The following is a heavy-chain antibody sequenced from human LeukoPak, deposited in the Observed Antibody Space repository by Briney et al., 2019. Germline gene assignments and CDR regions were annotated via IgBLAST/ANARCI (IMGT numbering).Heavy chain of an antibody. V-gene: IGHV3-66*01. CDR1: GLTHSSNY. CDR3: AKGYNRIQLWLLFDY. Sequence: GGSQRLSCAASGLTHSSNYMNWLRQAPGKGLDRVSVLYSGGSTYYADSVKGRITISRDTSKNTLDLQMNSLRAEDTAVYYCAKGYNRIQLWLLFDYWGQGTLVTVSS. D-gene: IGHD5-18*01. J-gene: IGHJ4*02. CDR2: LYSGGST.